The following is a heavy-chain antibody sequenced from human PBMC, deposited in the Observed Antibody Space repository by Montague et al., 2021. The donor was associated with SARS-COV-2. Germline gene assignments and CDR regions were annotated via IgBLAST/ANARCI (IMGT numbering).Heavy chain of an antibody. J-gene: IGHJ6*02. CDR3: ARVGRQQLVRLSGMDV. CDR2: IYYSGST. Sequence: SETLSLTCTDSGASISSSSYYWCWIRQPPGKGLEWIGSIYYSGSTYYNPSLKSRVTISVDTSKNQFSLKLSSVTAADTAVYYCARVGRQQLVRLSGMDVWGQGTTVTVSS. V-gene: IGHV4-39*07. CDR1: GASISSSSYY. D-gene: IGHD6-13*01.